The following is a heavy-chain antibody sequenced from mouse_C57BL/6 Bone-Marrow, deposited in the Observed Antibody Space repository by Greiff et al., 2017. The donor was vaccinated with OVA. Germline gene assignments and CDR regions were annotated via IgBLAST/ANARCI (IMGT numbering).Heavy chain of an antibody. CDR1: GFSFNTYA. Sequence: EVQLVESGGGLVQPKGSLKLSCAASGFSFNTYAMNWVRQAPGKGLEWVARIRSKSNNYATYYAVSVKDRFTISRDDYESMLYLQMNNLKTEDTARYYCVGECDYYGSSHWYFDVWGTGTTVTVSS. CDR3: VGECDYYGSSHWYFDV. CDR2: IRSKSNNYAT. D-gene: IGHD1-1*01. J-gene: IGHJ1*03. V-gene: IGHV10-1*01.